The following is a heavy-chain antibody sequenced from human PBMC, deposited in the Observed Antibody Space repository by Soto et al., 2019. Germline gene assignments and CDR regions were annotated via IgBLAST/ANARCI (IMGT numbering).Heavy chain of an antibody. Sequence: QVQLQESGPGLVKPSETLSLTCTVSGGSISSYYWSWIRQPPGKGLEWIGYIYYSGGTNYNPSLKSRVTISVDTSKNQFSLKLSSVTAADTAVYYCARDRESSDYYYYYYMDVWGKGTTVTVSS. V-gene: IGHV4-59*01. D-gene: IGHD2-21*02. J-gene: IGHJ6*03. CDR1: GGSISSYY. CDR2: IYYSGGT. CDR3: ARDRESSDYYYYYYMDV.